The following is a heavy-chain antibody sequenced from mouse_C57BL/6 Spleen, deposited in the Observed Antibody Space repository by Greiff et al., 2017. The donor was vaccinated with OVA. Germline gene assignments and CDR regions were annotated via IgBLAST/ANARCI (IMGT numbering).Heavy chain of an antibody. CDR3: ARGAYDGWDY. D-gene: IGHD2-3*01. V-gene: IGHV1-80*01. Sequence: QVQLQQSGAELVKPGASVKLSCKASGYAFSSYWMNWVKQRPGQGLEWIGQIYPGDGDTNYNGKFKGKATLTADKSSSTAYMQLSSLTSEDSAVYFCARGAYDGWDYWGQGTTLTVSS. J-gene: IGHJ2*01. CDR2: IYPGDGDT. CDR1: GYAFSSYW.